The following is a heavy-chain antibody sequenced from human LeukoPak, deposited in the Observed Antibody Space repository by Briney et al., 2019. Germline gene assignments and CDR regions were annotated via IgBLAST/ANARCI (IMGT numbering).Heavy chain of an antibody. CDR2: INPNSGGT. J-gene: IGHJ3*02. V-gene: IGHV1-2*02. CDR3: ARVRSSSFLDAFDI. Sequence: GASVKVSCKASGYTFTGYYMHWVRQAPGQGLEWMGWINPNSGGTNYAQKFQGRVTMTRDTSISTAYMELSRLRSDDTAVYYCARVRSSSFLDAFDIWGQGTMVTVSS. CDR1: GYTFTGYY. D-gene: IGHD6-6*01.